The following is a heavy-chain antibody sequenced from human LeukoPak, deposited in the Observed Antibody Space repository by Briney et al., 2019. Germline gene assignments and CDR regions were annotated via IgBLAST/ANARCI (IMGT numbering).Heavy chain of an antibody. J-gene: IGHJ6*04. Sequence: GASVKVSCKASGGTFSSYAISWGRRAPGQGLEWMGGIIPIFGTANYAQKFQGRVTITADKSTSTAYMELSSLRSEDTAVYYCASYCSSTSCYGPYYGMDVWGKGTTVTVSS. V-gene: IGHV1-69*06. CDR3: ASYCSSTSCYGPYYGMDV. D-gene: IGHD2-2*01. CDR2: IIPIFGTA. CDR1: GGTFSSYA.